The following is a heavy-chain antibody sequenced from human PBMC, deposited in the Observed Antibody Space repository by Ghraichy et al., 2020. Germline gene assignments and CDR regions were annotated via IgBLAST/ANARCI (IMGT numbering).Heavy chain of an antibody. V-gene: IGHV3-48*02. CDR3: ARGSTVVRFYYYDGMDV. D-gene: IGHD4-23*01. CDR2: ITSSSSFK. J-gene: IGHJ6*02. CDR1: GFNFGSYS. Sequence: GGSLRLSCVGSGFNFGSYSMNWVRQSPGKRLEWVSYITSSSSFKSYADSVKGRFTISRDNAQNSLSLQMNSLTEEDTGVYYCARGSTVVRFYYYDGMDVWGQGTTVTVSS.